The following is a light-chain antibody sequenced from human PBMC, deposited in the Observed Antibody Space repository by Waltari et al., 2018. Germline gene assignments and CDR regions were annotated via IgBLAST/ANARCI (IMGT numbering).Light chain of an antibody. V-gene: IGLV2-23*01. CDR3: CAHAGSGIWV. Sequence: QSALTQPASVSGSPGQSITLSCTGTSSDVGSYNLVSWYQQHPGKVPKLIIYEDTKRPSGGSYRFSGSKSGNTASLTISGLQAEDEADYHCCAHAGSGIWVFGGGTKLTVL. J-gene: IGLJ3*02. CDR2: EDT. CDR1: SSDVGSYNL.